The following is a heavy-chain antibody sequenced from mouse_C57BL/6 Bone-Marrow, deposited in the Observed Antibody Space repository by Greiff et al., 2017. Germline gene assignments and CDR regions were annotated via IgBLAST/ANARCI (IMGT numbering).Heavy chain of an antibody. V-gene: IGHV5-6*01. J-gene: IGHJ3*01. CDR2: ISSGGSYT. Sequence: DVHLVESGGDLVKPGGSLNLSCAASGFTFSSYGMSWVRQTPDKRLEWVATISSGGSYTYYPDRVKGRFTISRDNAKNTLYLQMSSLKSEDTAMYYCARRDYDWFAYWGQGTLVTVSA. D-gene: IGHD2-4*01. CDR1: GFTFSSYG. CDR3: ARRDYDWFAY.